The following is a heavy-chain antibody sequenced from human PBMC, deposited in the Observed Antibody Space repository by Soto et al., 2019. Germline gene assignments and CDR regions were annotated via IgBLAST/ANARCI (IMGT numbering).Heavy chain of an antibody. D-gene: IGHD3-22*01. V-gene: IGHV4-59*01. CDR1: GGSISSYY. Sequence: PSETLSLTCTVSGGSISSYYWSWIRQPPGKGLEWIGYIYYSGSTNYNPSLKSRVTISADTSKNQFSLKLSSVTAADTAVYYCARGGNDSSGYLLNWGQGTLVTVSS. CDR3: ARGGNDSSGYLLN. J-gene: IGHJ4*02. CDR2: IYYSGST.